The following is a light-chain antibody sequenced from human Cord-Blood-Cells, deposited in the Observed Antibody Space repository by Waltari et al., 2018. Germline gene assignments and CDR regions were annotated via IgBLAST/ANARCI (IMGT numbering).Light chain of an antibody. Sequence: QSALTQPASVSGSPGQSITISCPGTSSDVGCYNLVSWYQQHPGKAPKLMIYEGSKRPSGVSNLFSGSKSGNTASLTISGLQAEDEADYYCCSYAGSSSVFGGGTKLTVL. J-gene: IGLJ3*02. CDR2: EGS. V-gene: IGLV2-23*01. CDR1: SSDVGCYNL. CDR3: CSYAGSSSV.